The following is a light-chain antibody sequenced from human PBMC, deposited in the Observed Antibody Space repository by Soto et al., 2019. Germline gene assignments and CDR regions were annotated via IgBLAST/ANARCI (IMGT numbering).Light chain of an antibody. J-gene: IGLJ2*01. CDR2: RND. V-gene: IGLV1-47*01. CDR3: STWDDSLSGII. Sequence: QSVLTQPPSASGTPGQRVTISCSGSSSKIGRNYVYWYQKVPGTAPKLLVYRNDQRPYGVPDRFSGSKSGTSASLAISRLRSEDEAEYFCSTWDDSLSGIIFGGGTKLTVL. CDR1: SSKIGRNY.